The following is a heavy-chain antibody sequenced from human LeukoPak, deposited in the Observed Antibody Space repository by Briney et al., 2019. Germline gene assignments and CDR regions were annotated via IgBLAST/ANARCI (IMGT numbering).Heavy chain of an antibody. V-gene: IGHV3-23*01. D-gene: IGHD3-22*01. Sequence: GGSLRLSCAASGFTFNNYAMTWVRQAPGKGLEWVSHISDNGLITYYAESVKGRFTISRDNSKSTLYLQMNSLRAEDTAAYYCAKDRGTITMIVSIAVPGPSHFFDYWGQGTLVTVSS. CDR1: GFTFNNYA. J-gene: IGHJ4*02. CDR2: ISDNGLIT. CDR3: AKDRGTITMIVSIAVPGPSHFFDY.